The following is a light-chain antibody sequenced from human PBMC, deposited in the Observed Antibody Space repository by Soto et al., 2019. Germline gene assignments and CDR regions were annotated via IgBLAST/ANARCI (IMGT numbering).Light chain of an antibody. CDR3: QQTLSFPPT. CDR1: QAIDSW. J-gene: IGKJ1*01. CDR2: TGS. V-gene: IGKV1-12*01. Sequence: DIPMTQSPSSVSASVGDRVTITCRASQAIDSWLAWYQQKPGEAPKLLIFTGSLLHSGVPPRFSGSGSWTDFTLTISSLQPEDFATYYCQQTLSFPPTFGQGTKV.